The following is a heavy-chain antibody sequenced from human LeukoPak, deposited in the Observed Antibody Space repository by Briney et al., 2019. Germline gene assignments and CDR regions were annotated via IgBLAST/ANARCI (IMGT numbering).Heavy chain of an antibody. CDR3: ARADTYYYDSSGYPDDY. Sequence: RASVKVSCKASGYTFTSYGISWVRPAPGQGLEWMGWISAYNGNTNYAQKLQGRVTMTTDTSTSTAYMELRSLRSDDTAVYYCARADTYYYDSSGYPDDYWGQGTLVTVSS. CDR1: GYTFTSYG. V-gene: IGHV1-18*01. D-gene: IGHD3-22*01. J-gene: IGHJ4*02. CDR2: ISAYNGNT.